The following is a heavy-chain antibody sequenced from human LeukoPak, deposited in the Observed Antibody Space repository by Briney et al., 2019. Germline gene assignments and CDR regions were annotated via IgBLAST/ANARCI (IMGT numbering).Heavy chain of an antibody. CDR3: ARAAPGEWELPPPEPRQFDY. V-gene: IGHV1-2*06. Sequence: GASVKVSCKASGYTFTGYYMHWVRQAPGHGLEWMGRINPNSGGTNYAQKFQGRVTMTRDTSISTAYMELSRLRSDDTAVYYCARAAPGEWELPPPEPRQFDYWGQGTLVTVSS. CDR2: INPNSGGT. D-gene: IGHD1-26*01. J-gene: IGHJ4*02. CDR1: GYTFTGYY.